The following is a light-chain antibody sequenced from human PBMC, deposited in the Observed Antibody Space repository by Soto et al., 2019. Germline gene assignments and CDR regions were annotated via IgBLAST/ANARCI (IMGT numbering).Light chain of an antibody. CDR1: QSVLHSSNNKNY. V-gene: IGKV4-1*01. CDR2: WAS. J-gene: IGKJ4*01. CDR3: QQYYSFPLT. Sequence: DIVMTQSPDSLAVSLGERATINCKSSQSVLHSSNNKNYLAWYQQKPGQPPKLLIYWASTRESGVPDRFSGSGSESDFSLSISSLQAEDVAIYFCQQYYSFPLTFGGGTKVELK.